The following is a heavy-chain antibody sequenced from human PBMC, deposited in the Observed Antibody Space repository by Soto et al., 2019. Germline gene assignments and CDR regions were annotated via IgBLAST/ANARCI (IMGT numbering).Heavy chain of an antibody. Sequence: SETLSLTCTVSGGSISSGEYYWNWIRQHPGKGPEWIGYVYYSGSTYYNPSLKSRVTISVDTSKNQFSLKLSSVTAADTAVYYCARALGWQQEYYYYYYGMDVWGHGTTVAVS. CDR2: VYYSGST. D-gene: IGHD6-13*01. J-gene: IGHJ6*02. CDR3: ARALGWQQEYYYYYYGMDV. V-gene: IGHV4-30-4*08. CDR1: GGSISSGEYY.